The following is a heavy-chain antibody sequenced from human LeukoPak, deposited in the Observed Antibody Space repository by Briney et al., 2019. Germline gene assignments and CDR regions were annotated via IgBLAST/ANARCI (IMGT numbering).Heavy chain of an antibody. CDR2: IYHSGST. CDR3: ARRPHIVGATAYYFDY. CDR1: GYPISSCYY. J-gene: IGHJ4*02. Sequence: PSETLSLTCAVSGYPISSCYYWGWIRQPPGKGLEWIGRIYHSGSTYYNPSLKSRVTISVDTSKSQFSLKLSSVTAADTAVYYCARRPHIVGATAYYFDYWGQGTLVTVSS. V-gene: IGHV4-38-2*01. D-gene: IGHD1-26*01.